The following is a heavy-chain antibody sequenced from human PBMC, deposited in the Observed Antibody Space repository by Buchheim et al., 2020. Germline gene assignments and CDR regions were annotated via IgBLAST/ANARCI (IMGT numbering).Heavy chain of an antibody. J-gene: IGHJ4*02. CDR1: GFSFSNYG. D-gene: IGHD7-27*01. Sequence: QVQLVESGGGVVQPGRSLRLSCAASGFSFSNYGMHWVRQAPGKGLEWVAIIWRDGNNKYYADSVKGRFTISRDNSKNTLYLQMNSLRAEDTAVYYCAAGDPLDYWGQGAL. CDR3: AAGDPLDY. CDR2: IWRDGNNK. V-gene: IGHV3-33*01.